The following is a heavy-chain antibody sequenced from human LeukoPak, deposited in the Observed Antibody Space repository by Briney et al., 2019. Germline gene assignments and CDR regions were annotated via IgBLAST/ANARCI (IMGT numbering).Heavy chain of an antibody. Sequence: PSETLSLTCTVSGGSISSSSYYWGWIRQPPGKGLEWIGNIYYSGSTYYNPSLESRVTISIDTSKNQFSLKLSSVTAADTAVYYCARVADYSDSSGWALPDYWGQGTLVTVSS. CDR3: ARVADYSDSSGWALPDY. V-gene: IGHV4-39*07. J-gene: IGHJ4*02. CDR1: GGSISSSSYY. CDR2: IYYSGST. D-gene: IGHD3-22*01.